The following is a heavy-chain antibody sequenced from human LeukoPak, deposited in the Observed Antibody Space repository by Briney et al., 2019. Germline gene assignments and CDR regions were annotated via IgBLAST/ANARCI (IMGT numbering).Heavy chain of an antibody. J-gene: IGHJ4*02. CDR2: TSYDGNKK. V-gene: IGHV3-30*04. CDR1: GFTFNSYD. Sequence: GGSLRLSRAASGFTFNSYDMPWVRQAPGKGLEWVAVTSYDGNKKYYADSVKGRFTVSRDNSKNTLYLQMSSLRAEDTAVYYCARDRGHCSSSGCYGYFDYWGQGTLVTVSS. D-gene: IGHD2-2*01. CDR3: ARDRGHCSSSGCYGYFDY.